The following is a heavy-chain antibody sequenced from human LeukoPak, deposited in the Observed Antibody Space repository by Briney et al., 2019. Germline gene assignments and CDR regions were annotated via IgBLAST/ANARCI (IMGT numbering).Heavy chain of an antibody. CDR2: IYYSGST. V-gene: IGHV4-59*08. CDR1: GGSIFSYY. CDR3: ARHLNDCGDDCYIFDY. D-gene: IGHD2-21*01. J-gene: IGHJ4*02. Sequence: PSETLSLTCTVSGGSIFSYYWSWIRQPPGKGLEWMGYIYYSGSTNYNPSLKSRVTISVDTSKNQFSLRVSSVTAADTAVYYCARHLNDCGDDCYIFDYWGQGTLVTVSS.